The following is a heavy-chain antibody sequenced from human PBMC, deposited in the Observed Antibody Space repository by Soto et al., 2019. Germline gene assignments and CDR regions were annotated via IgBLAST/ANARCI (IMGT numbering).Heavy chain of an antibody. Sequence: GASVKVSCKASGYTFTGYYMHWVRQAPGQGLEWMGWINPNSGGTNYAQKFQGWVTMTRDTSISTAYMELSRLRSDDTAVYYCARDFLTGSMAFDIWGQGTTVTVSS. CDR1: GYTFTGYY. CDR2: INPNSGGT. CDR3: ARDFLTGSMAFDI. D-gene: IGHD3-9*01. J-gene: IGHJ3*02. V-gene: IGHV1-2*04.